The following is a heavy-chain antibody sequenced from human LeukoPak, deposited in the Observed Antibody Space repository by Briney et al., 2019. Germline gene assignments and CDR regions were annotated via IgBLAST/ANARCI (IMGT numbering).Heavy chain of an antibody. CDR3: ARYLYDSSGYLPYYYYMDV. D-gene: IGHD3-22*01. V-gene: IGHV4-39*07. Sequence: SETLSLTCTVSGGSISSSSYYWGWIRQPPGKGLEWIGSIYYSGSTYYNPSLKSRVTISVDTSKNQFSLKLSSVTAADTAVYYCARYLYDSSGYLPYYYYMDVWGKGTTVTISS. CDR2: IYYSGST. J-gene: IGHJ6*03. CDR1: GGSISSSSYY.